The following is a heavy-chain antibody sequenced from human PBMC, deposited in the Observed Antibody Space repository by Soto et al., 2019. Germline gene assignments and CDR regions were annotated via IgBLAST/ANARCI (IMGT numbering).Heavy chain of an antibody. J-gene: IGHJ3*02. CDR3: ARDTGVRGGDI. CDR2: IIPIFGTA. V-gene: IGHV1-69*06. Sequence: ASVKVSCKASGATFSSYAISWGRHAPGQGLECIGGIIPIFGTANYAQKFQGRVTITADKSTSTAYMELSRLRSADTDVSYCARDTGVRGGDIWGQGTMVTVSS. CDR1: GATFSSYA. D-gene: IGHD2-8*02.